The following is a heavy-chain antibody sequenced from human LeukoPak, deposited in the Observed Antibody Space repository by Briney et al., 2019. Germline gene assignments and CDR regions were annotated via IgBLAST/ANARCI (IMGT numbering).Heavy chain of an antibody. Sequence: PSETLSLTCAVYGGSFSGYYWSWIRQPPGKGLEWIGEINHSGSTNYNPSLKSRVTISVDTSKNQFSLKLSSVTAADTAVYYCARHSRDGYNYYWFDPWGQGTLVTVSS. CDR1: GGSFSGYY. CDR2: INHSGST. CDR3: ARHSRDGYNYYWFDP. V-gene: IGHV4-34*01. J-gene: IGHJ5*02. D-gene: IGHD5-24*01.